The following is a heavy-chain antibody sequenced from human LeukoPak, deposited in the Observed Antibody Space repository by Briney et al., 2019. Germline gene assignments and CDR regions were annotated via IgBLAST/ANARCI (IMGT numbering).Heavy chain of an antibody. J-gene: IGHJ3*02. CDR3: ARGVFGADDVFDI. CDR2: INPNSGGT. D-gene: IGHD3-10*01. Sequence: GASVKVSCKASGYTFTGYYMHWVRQAPGQGLEWMGWINPNSGGTNYAQKFQGWVTMTRDTSISTAYMELSRLRSDDTAVYFCARGVFGADDVFDIWGQGTMVTVSS. CDR1: GYTFTGYY. V-gene: IGHV1-2*04.